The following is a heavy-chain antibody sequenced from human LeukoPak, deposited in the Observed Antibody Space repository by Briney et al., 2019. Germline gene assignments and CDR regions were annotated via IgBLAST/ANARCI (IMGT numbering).Heavy chain of an antibody. CDR1: GYTFINYF. Sequence: ASVKVSCKASGYTFINYFIHWVRQAPGQGLEWMGVINPRSGRTTYAQDFQGTVTMTRDTSTSTVYVELSSLRSEDTAVYYCAREGDAYTDFDYWGQGTLVTASS. CDR2: INPRSGRT. D-gene: IGHD5-24*01. V-gene: IGHV1-46*01. J-gene: IGHJ4*02. CDR3: AREGDAYTDFDY.